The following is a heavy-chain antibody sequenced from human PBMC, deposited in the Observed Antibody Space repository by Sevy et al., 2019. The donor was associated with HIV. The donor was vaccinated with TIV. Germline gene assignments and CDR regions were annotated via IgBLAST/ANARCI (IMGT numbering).Heavy chain of an antibody. CDR3: SATREYYSDSYGYFDY. D-gene: IGHD3-22*01. CDR2: FDPKHGER. V-gene: IGHV1-24*01. CDR1: GNTLTELS. Sequence: ASLKVSCKVSGNTLTELSMHWVRQSPGKGLEWMGSFDPKHGERIYAQKFQGRISMTEDTSTDTAYMELSSLRSEDTAVYYCSATREYYSDSYGYFDYWGQGTLVTVSS. J-gene: IGHJ4*02.